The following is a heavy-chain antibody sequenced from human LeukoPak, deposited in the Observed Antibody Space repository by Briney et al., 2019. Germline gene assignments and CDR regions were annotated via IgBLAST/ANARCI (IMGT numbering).Heavy chain of an antibody. D-gene: IGHD3-10*01. V-gene: IGHV3-23*01. CDR1: GFTFSSYA. Sequence: PGGSLRLSCAASGFTFSSYAMSWVRQAPGKGLEWVSSISGSTNYADYADSVKGRFTMSRDTSNNTLYLQLSSLRAEDTAVYFCAKVPGTYYYGFDFWGQGALVTVSS. CDR2: ISGSTNYA. J-gene: IGHJ4*02. CDR3: AKVPGTYYYGFDF.